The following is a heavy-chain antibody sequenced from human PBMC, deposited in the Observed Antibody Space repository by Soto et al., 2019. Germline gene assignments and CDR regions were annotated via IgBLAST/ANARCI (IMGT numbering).Heavy chain of an antibody. CDR3: ARGPDYAGYIDD. CDR2: IILPFGTP. D-gene: IGHD4-17*01. Sequence: QVRLVQSGAEVKKPGSSVKVSCKASGGTFSNHAINWVRQAPGQGPEWMGVIILPFGTPNYAQRFQGRVTITADESMTTACMELNGLRSEDTAVYYCARGPDYAGYIDDWGQGSLVTVSS. V-gene: IGHV1-69*13. CDR1: GGTFSNHA. J-gene: IGHJ4*02.